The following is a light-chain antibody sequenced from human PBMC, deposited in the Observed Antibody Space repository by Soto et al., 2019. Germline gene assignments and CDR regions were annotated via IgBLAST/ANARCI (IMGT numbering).Light chain of an antibody. J-gene: IGKJ2*01. CDR2: GAS. Sequence: EIVLTQSPGTLSLSPGERATLSCRASQSVSSSYLAWYQQKPGQAPRLLIYGASSRPTGIPDRFSGSGSGTDFTLTISRLEPEDFAVYYCQQYGSFPSTFGQGTKLEIK. CDR1: QSVSSSY. CDR3: QQYGSFPST. V-gene: IGKV3-20*01.